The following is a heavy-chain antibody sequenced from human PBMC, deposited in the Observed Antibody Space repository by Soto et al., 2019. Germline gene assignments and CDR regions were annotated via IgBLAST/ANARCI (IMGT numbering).Heavy chain of an antibody. CDR1: GGTFSSYA. D-gene: IGHD3-22*01. Sequence: QVQLVQSGAEVKKPGSSVKVSCKASGGTFSSYAISWVRQAPGQGLEWMGGIIPIFGTANYAQKFQGRVTITADESSSTAYMELSSLRSEDTAVYYCARALLEYYYDSSDYFDYWGQGTLVTVSS. J-gene: IGHJ4*02. V-gene: IGHV1-69*01. CDR3: ARALLEYYYDSSDYFDY. CDR2: IIPIFGTA.